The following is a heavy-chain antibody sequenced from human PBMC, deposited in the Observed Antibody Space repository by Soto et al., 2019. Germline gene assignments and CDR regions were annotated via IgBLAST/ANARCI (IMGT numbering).Heavy chain of an antibody. D-gene: IGHD4-17*01. V-gene: IGHV3-33*01. CDR2: IWYDGSIQ. CDR3: ARDPPGDYGFYFDY. Sequence: QVQLVESGGGVVQPGGSLRLSCAASGFNFSTYAMDWVRQAPGRGLEWVAVIWYDGSIQYYADSVKGRFTISRDNSKNTVSLQMNSRQAEDTAVYYCARDPPGDYGFYFDYWGQGTLVTVSS. J-gene: IGHJ4*02. CDR1: GFNFSTYA.